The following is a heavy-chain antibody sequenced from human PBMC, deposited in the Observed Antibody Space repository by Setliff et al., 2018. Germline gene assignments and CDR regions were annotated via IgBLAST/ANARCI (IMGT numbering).Heavy chain of an antibody. CDR2: IYYSGST. CDR1: GGSFSGYY. Sequence: KPSETLSLTCAVYGGSFSGYYWSWIRQPPGKGLEWIGSIYYSGSTYYNPSLKSRVTISVDTSKNQFSLKLSSVTAADTAVYYCARDWRDYGGGHDYWGQGTLVTVSS. CDR3: ARDWRDYGGGHDY. D-gene: IGHD4-17*01. V-gene: IGHV4-34*01. J-gene: IGHJ4*02.